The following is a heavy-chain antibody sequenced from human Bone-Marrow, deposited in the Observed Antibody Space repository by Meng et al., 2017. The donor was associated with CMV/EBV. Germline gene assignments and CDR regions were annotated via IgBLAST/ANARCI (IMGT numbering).Heavy chain of an antibody. J-gene: IGHJ4*02. CDR3: ARFRVVTRYYFDY. CDR1: GFTFTSYL. D-gene: IGHD3-3*01. CDR2: IKQDGSEA. Sequence: GGSLRLSCVASGFTFTSYLMSWVRQAPGKGLEWVANIKQDGSEAYYEDSVKGRFTISRDNTKNSLYLQMNSLRAEDTAVYYCARFRVVTRYYFDYWGQGTRVTVSS. V-gene: IGHV3-7*01.